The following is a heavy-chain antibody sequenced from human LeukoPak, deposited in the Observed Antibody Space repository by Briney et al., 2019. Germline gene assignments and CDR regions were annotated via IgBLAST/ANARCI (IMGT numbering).Heavy chain of an antibody. CDR2: INHSGST. CDR1: GGSFSGYY. D-gene: IGHD6-25*01. V-gene: IGHV4-34*01. CDR3: AREGGSIAAAGP. J-gene: IGHJ5*02. Sequence: PSETLSLTCAVYGGSFSGYYWSWIRQPPGKGLEWIGEINHSGSTNYNPSLKSRVTISVDTSKNQFSLKLSSVTAADTAVYYCAREGGSIAAAGPWGQGTLVTVSS.